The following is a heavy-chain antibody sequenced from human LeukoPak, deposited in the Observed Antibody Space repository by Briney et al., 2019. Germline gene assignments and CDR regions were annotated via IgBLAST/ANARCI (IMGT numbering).Heavy chain of an antibody. CDR2: IHYSGST. V-gene: IGHV4-59*01. J-gene: IGHJ3*02. CDR3: ARDSYGGDAFDI. D-gene: IGHD4/OR15-4a*01. CDR1: GGSISSYY. Sequence: SETLSLTCTVSGGSISSYYWSWIRQPPGKGLEWIGYIHYSGSTNYNPSLKSRVTISVDTSKNQFSLKLSSVTAADTAAYYCARDSYGGDAFDIWGQGTMVTVSS.